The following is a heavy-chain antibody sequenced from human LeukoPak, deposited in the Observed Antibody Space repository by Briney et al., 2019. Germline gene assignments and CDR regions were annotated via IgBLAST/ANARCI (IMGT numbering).Heavy chain of an antibody. CDR2: ISSSGSTI. J-gene: IGHJ4*02. Sequence: GGSLRLSCAASGFTFSTYAMSWVRQAPGKGLEWVSYISSSGSTIYYADSVKGRFTISRGNAKNSLYLQMNSLRAEDTAVYYCARVQRGLAARGGVDYWGQGTLVTVSS. D-gene: IGHD6-6*01. CDR1: GFTFSTYA. V-gene: IGHV3-48*03. CDR3: ARVQRGLAARGGVDY.